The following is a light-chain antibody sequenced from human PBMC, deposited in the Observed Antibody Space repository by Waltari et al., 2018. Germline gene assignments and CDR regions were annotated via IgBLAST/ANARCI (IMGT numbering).Light chain of an antibody. V-gene: IGKV3-20*01. CDR3: QQYDISPLT. CDR1: QTVRTTY. CDR2: DTS. Sequence: EIVLTQSPGTLSLSPGERATLSCRASQTVRTTYLAWYQQKPGQAPTLLIDDTSSRATGIPDRFSGSGSGTDFSLTISSLEPEDFAVYYCQQYDISPLTFGGGTKVETK. J-gene: IGKJ4*01.